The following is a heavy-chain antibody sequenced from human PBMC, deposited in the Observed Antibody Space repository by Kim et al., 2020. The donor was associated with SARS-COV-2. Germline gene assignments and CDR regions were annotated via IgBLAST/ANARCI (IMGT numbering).Heavy chain of an antibody. J-gene: IGHJ4*03. Sequence: SETLSLTCTVSGGSISSSSYYWGWIRQPPGKGLEWIGSIYYSGSTYYNPSLKSRVTISVDTSKNQFSLKLSSATAADTAVYYCASVACSGGSGYSDYWG. D-gene: IGHD2-15*01. CDR1: GGSISSSSYY. CDR2: IYYSGST. V-gene: IGHV4-39*07. CDR3: ASVACSGGSGYSDY.